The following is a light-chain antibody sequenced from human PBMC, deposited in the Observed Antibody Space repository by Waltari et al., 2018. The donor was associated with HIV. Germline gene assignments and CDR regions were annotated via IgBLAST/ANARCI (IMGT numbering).Light chain of an antibody. CDR2: DAS. V-gene: IGKV3-11*01. J-gene: IGKJ4*01. CDR1: QSVSSH. CDR3: QQRSNWPLT. Sequence: EIVLTQSPATLSLSPGERVTLSCRASQSVSSHLAWYQQRPGQATRLLISDASNRATGIPARFSGSGSGTDFTLTISSLQPEDFAVYYCQQRSNWPLTFGGGTKVEIK.